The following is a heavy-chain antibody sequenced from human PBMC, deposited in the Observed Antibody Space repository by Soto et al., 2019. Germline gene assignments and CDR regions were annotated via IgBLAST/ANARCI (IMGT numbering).Heavy chain of an antibody. CDR1: GSSLSTSGVS. CDR3: AHSGVRYCSRGTRFAY. D-gene: IGHD2-15*01. Sequence: SGPTLVNPTQTLTLTCTFSGSSLSTSGVSVGWIRQPPGKALEWLALIFWDDDKRYSPFLKSRLTITKATSKNQVVLTMTNMDPVDTATYYCAHSGVRYCSRGTRFAYWGQGTLVTVYS. CDR2: IFWDDDK. V-gene: IGHV2-5*02. J-gene: IGHJ4*02.